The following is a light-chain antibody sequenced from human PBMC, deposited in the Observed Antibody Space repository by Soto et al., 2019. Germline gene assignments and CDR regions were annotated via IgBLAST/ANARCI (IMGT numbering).Light chain of an antibody. CDR3: TSYAGSNIWV. CDR2: EVS. V-gene: IGLV2-8*01. CDR1: SSDVGAYKY. Sequence: QAVVTQPPSASGSPGQSVTISCTGTSSDVGAYKYVSWYQQYPGKAPKLMIYEVSKRPSGVPDRFSGSKSGNTASLTVSGLQAEDEADYCCTSYAGSNIWVFGGGTQLTVL. J-gene: IGLJ3*02.